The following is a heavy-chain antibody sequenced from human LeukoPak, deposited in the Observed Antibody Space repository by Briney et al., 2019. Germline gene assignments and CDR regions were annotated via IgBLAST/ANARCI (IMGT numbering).Heavy chain of an antibody. V-gene: IGHV3-74*01. D-gene: IGHD5-12*01. CDR3: ARDSGATAEVDY. CDR1: GFTFSSYW. J-gene: IGHJ4*02. Sequence: GGSLRLSCAASGFTFSSYWMHWVRQAPGKGLVWFSRINSDGSSTSYADSVKGRFTISRDNAKNTLYLQMNSLRAEDTAVYYCARDSGATAEVDYWGQGTLVTVSS. CDR2: INSDGSST.